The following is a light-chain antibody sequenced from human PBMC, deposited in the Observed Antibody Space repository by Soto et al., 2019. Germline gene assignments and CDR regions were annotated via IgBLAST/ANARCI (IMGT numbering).Light chain of an antibody. Sequence: EIVLTQSPGTLSLSPGERATLSCRASQSVSSSYLAWYRQKPGQAPRLLIYGASSRATGIPDRFSGSGSGKDFTLTISRLEPEDFAVYYCQQYGNSPFTFGPGTKVDIK. J-gene: IGKJ3*01. CDR1: QSVSSSY. CDR2: GAS. V-gene: IGKV3-20*01. CDR3: QQYGNSPFT.